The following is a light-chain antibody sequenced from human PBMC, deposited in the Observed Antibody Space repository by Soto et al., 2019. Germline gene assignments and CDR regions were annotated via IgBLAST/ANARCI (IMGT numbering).Light chain of an antibody. CDR1: QDISNF. CDR3: QKHDNPPLT. CDR2: TSS. V-gene: IGKV1-27*01. J-gene: IGKJ4*01. Sequence: DIQLTQSPSSLSASVGDRVTITCRASQDISNFLSWYQQKPGKVPRLLIYTSSTLQSGVPSRFSGSGSGTGFILTISSLQPEDVATYFCQKHDNPPLTFGGGTKVEIK.